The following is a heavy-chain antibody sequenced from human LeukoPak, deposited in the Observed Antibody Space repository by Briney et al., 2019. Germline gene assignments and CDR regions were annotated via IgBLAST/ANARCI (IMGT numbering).Heavy chain of an antibody. CDR3: VGGSRITMIPEIYYDY. Sequence: GASVKVSCKASGYTXTAYYMHGVRLAPGQGPEWVAWINPNSGGTNYAQKFQGRVTMTRDTSINTAYMELSSLRADDTAVYYCVGGSRITMIPEIYYDYWGQGTLVTVSS. CDR1: GYTXTAYY. J-gene: IGHJ4*02. CDR2: INPNSGGT. D-gene: IGHD3-22*01. V-gene: IGHV1-2*02.